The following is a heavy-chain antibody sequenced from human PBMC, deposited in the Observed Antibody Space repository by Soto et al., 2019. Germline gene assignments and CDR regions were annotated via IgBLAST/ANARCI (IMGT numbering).Heavy chain of an antibody. CDR1: GFTFSSYG. J-gene: IGHJ6*02. V-gene: IGHV3-30*18. D-gene: IGHD5-12*01. Sequence: QVQLVESGGGVVQPGRSLRLSCAASGFTFSSYGMHWVRQAPGKGLEWVAVISYDGSNKYYADSVKGRFTISRDNSKNTLYLQMNSVRAEDTAVYYCAKDTRGYSVDDAYYSYGMDVWGQGTTVTVSS. CDR3: AKDTRGYSVDDAYYSYGMDV. CDR2: ISYDGSNK.